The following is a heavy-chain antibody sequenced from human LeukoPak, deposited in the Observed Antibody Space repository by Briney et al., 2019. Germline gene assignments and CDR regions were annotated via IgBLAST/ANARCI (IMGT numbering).Heavy chain of an antibody. CDR1: GFTFIPSG. CDR2: IVSDGNNK. CDR3: ATQHNSKVSYYFDR. J-gene: IGHJ4*02. D-gene: IGHD2-21*01. V-gene: IGHV3-30*02. Sequence: PGGSLRLSCAASGFTFIPSGIHWVRQAPGKGLEWVSFIVSDGNNKYYADSVKGRFTISSDNSKNTVYLQMNSLRAEDSGVYYCATQHNSKVSYYFDRWGQGALVTVSS.